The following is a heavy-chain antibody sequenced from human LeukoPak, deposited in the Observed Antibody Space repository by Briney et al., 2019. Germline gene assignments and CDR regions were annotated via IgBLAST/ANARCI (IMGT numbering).Heavy chain of an antibody. D-gene: IGHD2-15*01. CDR1: GYSFTSYW. Sequence: GESLKISCKGSGYSFTSYWIGWVRQMPGKGLEWMGIIYPDDSDTRYSPSFQGQVTISADKSTSTAYLQWSSLKASDTALYYCARARYCSGGSCYAEYWGQGTLVTVSS. V-gene: IGHV5-51*01. CDR2: IYPDDSDT. CDR3: ARARYCSGGSCYAEY. J-gene: IGHJ4*02.